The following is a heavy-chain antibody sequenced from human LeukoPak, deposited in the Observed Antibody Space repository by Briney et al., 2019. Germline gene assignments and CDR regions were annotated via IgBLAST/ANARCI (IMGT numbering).Heavy chain of an antibody. D-gene: IGHD2-21*02. CDR1: GFTFRNHG. Sequence: GGSLRLSCVFSGFTFRNHGMHWVRQAPGKGLEWVAVASSDEVNQNYAYSVKGRFTIFRDNSKNTLYLQMNSLRADDTGVYYCAKDISGGDCPDYWGQGTLVTVSS. J-gene: IGHJ4*02. CDR2: ASSDEVNQ. V-gene: IGHV3-30*18. CDR3: AKDISGGDCPDY.